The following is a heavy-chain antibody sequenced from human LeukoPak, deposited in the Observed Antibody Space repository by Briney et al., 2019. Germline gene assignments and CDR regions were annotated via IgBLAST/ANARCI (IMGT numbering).Heavy chain of an antibody. CDR1: GGSISSYY. D-gene: IGHD5-12*01. Sequence: PSETLSFTCTVSGGSISSYYWSWIRQPPGKGLEWFGYIYYSGSTNYNPSLKSRVTISVDTSKNQFSLKLSSVTAADTAVYYCSRGDKCYDWVYYWGQGNPGNVS. V-gene: IGHV4-59*01. J-gene: IGHJ4*02. CDR3: SRGDKCYDWVYY. CDR2: IYYSGST.